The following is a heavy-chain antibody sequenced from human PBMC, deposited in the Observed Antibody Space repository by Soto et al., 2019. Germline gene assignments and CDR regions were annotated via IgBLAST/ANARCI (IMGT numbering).Heavy chain of an antibody. V-gene: IGHV4-31*02. CDR2: LYYSGST. D-gene: IGHD3-10*01. CDR3: ARFSQLLWFGETNRNYYYYGMDV. CDR1: GGTISSRGYY. J-gene: IGHJ6*02. Sequence: SETLSLTCTVSGGTISSRGYYWSWIRQHPGKDLEWMGNLYYSGSTYYNSSLKSRVTISVDTFKNQFSLKLSSVTAADTAVYYCARFSQLLWFGETNRNYYYYGMDVWGQGTTVT.